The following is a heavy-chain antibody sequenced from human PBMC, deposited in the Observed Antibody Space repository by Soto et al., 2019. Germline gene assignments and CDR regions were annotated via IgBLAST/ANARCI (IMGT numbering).Heavy chain of an antibody. Sequence: QVQLQESGPGLVKPSETLSLTCSISGGSNSTHYWSWIRQSPGKGLEWIGYIYYSGSNNYDPSLKSRVPISLDTSKTQFSLNLTSVTAADTAIYYCARRGRAAAAGYVAPWGPGTLVTVSS. CDR3: ARRGRAAAAGYVAP. D-gene: IGHD6-13*01. CDR2: IYYSGSN. V-gene: IGHV4-59*08. J-gene: IGHJ5*02. CDR1: GGSNSTHY.